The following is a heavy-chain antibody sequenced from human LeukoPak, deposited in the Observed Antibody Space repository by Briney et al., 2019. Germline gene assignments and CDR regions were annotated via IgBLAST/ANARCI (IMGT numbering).Heavy chain of an antibody. CDR2: ISSSSYT. J-gene: IGHJ4*02. V-gene: IGHV3-11*06. CDR3: ARDEGTYCSSTSCPYFDY. Sequence: GGSLRLSCAASGFTFSDYYMSWIRQAPGKGLEWVSYISSSSYTNYADSVKGRFTISRDNAKNSLYLQMNSLRAEDTAVYYCARDEGTYCSSTSCPYFDYWGQGTLVTVSS. CDR1: GFTFSDYY. D-gene: IGHD2-2*01.